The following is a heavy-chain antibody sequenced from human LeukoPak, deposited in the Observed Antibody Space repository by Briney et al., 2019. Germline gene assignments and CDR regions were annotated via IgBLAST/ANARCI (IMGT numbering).Heavy chain of an antibody. J-gene: IGHJ4*02. D-gene: IGHD3-10*01. CDR3: FREGGD. Sequence: PGGSLRLSCAASGFTFSSYAMHWVRQAPGKGLEWVSYINIDERITGYADSVKGRFTISRDNAKNTLYLQMNSLRAEDTAIYYCFREGGDWGQGTLVTVSS. CDR1: GFTFSSYA. V-gene: IGHV3-74*01. CDR2: INIDERIT.